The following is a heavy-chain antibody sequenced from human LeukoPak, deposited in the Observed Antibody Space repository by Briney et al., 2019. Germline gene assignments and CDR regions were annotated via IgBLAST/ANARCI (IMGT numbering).Heavy chain of an antibody. D-gene: IGHD4-23*01. V-gene: IGHV1-8*01. CDR3: ARAQRDYGGKEYYFDY. Sequence: ASVKVSCKASGYTFTSYDINWVRQATGQGLEWMGWMNPNSGNTGYVQKFQGRVTIIRNTSISTAYMELSSLRSEDTAVYYCARAQRDYGGKEYYFDYWGQGTLVTVSS. J-gene: IGHJ4*02. CDR1: GYTFTSYD. CDR2: MNPNSGNT.